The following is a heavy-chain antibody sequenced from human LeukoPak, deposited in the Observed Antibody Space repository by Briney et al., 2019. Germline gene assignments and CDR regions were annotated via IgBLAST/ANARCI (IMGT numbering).Heavy chain of an antibody. CDR2: IIPIFGTA. CDR3: ATLNYCGGDCYSEGEEFDAFDI. CDR1: GGTFSSYV. D-gene: IGHD2-21*02. J-gene: IGHJ3*02. Sequence: GASVKVSCKASGGTFSSYVINWVRQAPGQGLEWMGGIIPIFGTANYAQKFQGRVTITADESTSTAYMELSSLRSEDTAVYYCATLNYCGGDCYSEGEEFDAFDIWGQGTMVTVSS. V-gene: IGHV1-69*13.